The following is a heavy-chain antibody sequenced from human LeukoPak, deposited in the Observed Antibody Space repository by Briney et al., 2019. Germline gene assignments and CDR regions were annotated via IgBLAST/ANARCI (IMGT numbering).Heavy chain of an antibody. Sequence: PSETLSVTCTLSGGSITGSSYYGGWIRQSPGEGLEWIGSVHFSVSTYYKSYLKSRVTRSVDTSRDKFFLKLTSLTAADTAVYYCARCPRTDFGDCGRFDYWGQGTLVTVSS. CDR3: ARCPRTDFGDCGRFDY. V-gene: IGHV4-39*01. CDR2: VHFSVST. D-gene: IGHD2-21*02. CDR1: GGSITGSSYY. J-gene: IGHJ4*02.